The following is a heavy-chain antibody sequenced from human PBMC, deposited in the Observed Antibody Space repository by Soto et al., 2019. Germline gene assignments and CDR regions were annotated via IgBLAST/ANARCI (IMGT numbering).Heavy chain of an antibody. J-gene: IGHJ4*02. Sequence: SETPSLTCTVSGGSISSGDYYWSWIRQPPGKGLEWIGYIYYSGSTYYNPSLKSRVTISVDTSKNQFSLKLSSVTAADTAVYYCARNDYYDSSGYRYGPYYFDYSGQVTLVTVSS. CDR3: ARNDYYDSSGYRYGPYYFDY. CDR2: IYYSGST. CDR1: GGSISSGDYY. D-gene: IGHD3-22*01. V-gene: IGHV4-30-4*01.